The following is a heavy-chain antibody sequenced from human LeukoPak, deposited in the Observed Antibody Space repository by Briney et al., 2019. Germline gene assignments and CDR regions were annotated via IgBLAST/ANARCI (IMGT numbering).Heavy chain of an antibody. J-gene: IGHJ4*02. CDR1: GYTFTSYY. V-gene: IGHV1-46*01. CDR3: ARVAYYDSSDYAFDY. Sequence: GASVKVSCKASGYTFTSYYIHWVRQAPGQGLEWMGIINPSGGSTRYAQKFQGRVTMTRDTSTSTLYMELSSLRSEDTAVYYCARVAYYDSSDYAFDYWGQGTLVTVSS. D-gene: IGHD3-22*01. CDR2: INPSGGST.